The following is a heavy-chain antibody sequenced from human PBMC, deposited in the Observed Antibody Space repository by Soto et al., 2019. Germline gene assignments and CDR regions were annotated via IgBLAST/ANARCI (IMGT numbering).Heavy chain of an antibody. D-gene: IGHD3-3*02. CDR3: AKDPPTTIFGILPTSYYYYGMEV. CDR1: GFTFSSYG. CDR2: VSYDGKDK. Sequence: QEQLVESGGGVVQPGRSLRLSCAASGFTFSSYGMHWVRQAPGKGLEWVAVVSYDGKDKDYGGSVKGRVTSSGNNSKNTVYLQMNSLRPEDTAVYYCAKDPPTTIFGILPTSYYYYGMEVWVQGTTIIVSS. J-gene: IGHJ6*02. V-gene: IGHV3-30*18.